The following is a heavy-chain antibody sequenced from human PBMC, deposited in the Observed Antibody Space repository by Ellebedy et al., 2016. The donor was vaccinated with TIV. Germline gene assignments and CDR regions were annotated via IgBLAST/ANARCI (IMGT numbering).Heavy chain of an antibody. CDR3: ARSPYTGYSDLGFDY. J-gene: IGHJ4*02. Sequence: PGGSLRLSCAASGFTFSNYWMSWVRQAPGKGLEWVANIKQYGSETYYVDSVKGRFTISRDNAKNSLYLQMNSLRADDTAVYYCARSPYTGYSDLGFDYWGQGSLATVSS. CDR1: GFTFSNYW. V-gene: IGHV3-7*01. CDR2: IKQYGSET. D-gene: IGHD2-2*02.